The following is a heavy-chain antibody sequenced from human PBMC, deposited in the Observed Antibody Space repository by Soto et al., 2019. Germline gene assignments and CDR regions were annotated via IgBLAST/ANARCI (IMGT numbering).Heavy chain of an antibody. Sequence: QGQLVQSGAEVKKPGAPVNISCQASGFTFSDTLLNWVRQGPGQGLEWRGWIDPANGNTRYSESLQGRVTISSLSSASTAYVALSDLTSEDTAVYYCARDIVSVGPRAHEALDVWGQGTMITVSS. CDR3: ARDIVSVGPRAHEALDV. J-gene: IGHJ3*01. CDR1: GFTFSDTL. D-gene: IGHD1-26*01. CDR2: IDPANGNT. V-gene: IGHV1-3*01.